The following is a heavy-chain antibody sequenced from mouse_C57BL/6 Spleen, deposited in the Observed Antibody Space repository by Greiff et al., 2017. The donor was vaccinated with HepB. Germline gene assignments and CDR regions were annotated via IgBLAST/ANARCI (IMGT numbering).Heavy chain of an antibody. V-gene: IGHV1-7*01. D-gene: IGHD1-1*01. CDR1: GYTFTSYW. Sequence: VQLVESGAELAKPGASVKLSCKASGYTFTSYWMHWVKQRPGQGLEWIGYINPSSGYTKYNQKFKDKATLTADKSSSTAYMQLSSLTYEDSAVYYCAREEITTVVGDAMDDWGQGTSVTVSS. CDR3: AREEITTVVGDAMDD. J-gene: IGHJ4*01. CDR2: INPSSGYT.